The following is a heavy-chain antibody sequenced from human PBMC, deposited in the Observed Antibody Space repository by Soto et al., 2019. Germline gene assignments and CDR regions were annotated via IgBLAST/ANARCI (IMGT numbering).Heavy chain of an antibody. CDR2: TYYRGST. CDR3: ARLGTRSSSYGY. J-gene: IGHJ4*02. CDR1: GGSVSSNSY. Sequence: PSETLSLTCSVSGGSVSSNSYWSWIRQPPGKGLEWIGYTYYRGSTNYSPSLKSRVTISVDTSKNQFSLKLSSVTAADTAVYYCARLGTRSSSYGYWGQGTLVTVSS. V-gene: IGHV4-61*01. D-gene: IGHD6-13*01.